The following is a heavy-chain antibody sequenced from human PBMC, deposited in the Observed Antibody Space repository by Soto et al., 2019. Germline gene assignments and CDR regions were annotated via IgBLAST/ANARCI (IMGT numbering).Heavy chain of an antibody. CDR3: SVANSNWFDP. Sequence: QLQLQESGPGLVMASETLSLTCTVSGGSISSRSSYWSWIRQPPGKGLEWIGNIYHSGSTYYSPSLESRVTISIDTSKNQFSLRLNSVTATDTAVYYCSVANSNWFDPWGQGTLVTVSS. CDR1: GGSISSRSSY. D-gene: IGHD5-12*01. V-gene: IGHV4-39*01. CDR2: IYHSGST. J-gene: IGHJ5*02.